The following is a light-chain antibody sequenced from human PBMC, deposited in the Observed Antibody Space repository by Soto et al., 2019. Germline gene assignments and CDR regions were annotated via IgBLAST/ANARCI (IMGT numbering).Light chain of an antibody. CDR3: QKYTSHPQK. CDR2: DAS. Sequence: DIHLTQSPSTLSGSVVDRVTITFRDSQTISSWLALYQQKPGTAPKLLMYDASSLQSGVPSRFRGSGSATEFTLTISSLQPDEFATYYCQKYTSHPQKFGQGTKV. V-gene: IGKV1-5*01. CDR1: QTISSW. J-gene: IGKJ1*01.